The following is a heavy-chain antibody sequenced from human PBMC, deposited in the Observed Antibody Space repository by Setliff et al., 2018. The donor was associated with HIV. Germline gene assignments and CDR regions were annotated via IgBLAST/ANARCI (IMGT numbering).Heavy chain of an antibody. J-gene: IGHJ4*02. D-gene: IGHD1-26*01. CDR2: ISSSDDDT. V-gene: IGHV3-21*01. Sequence: GGSLRLSCTASGFSFRNFGMTWVRQAPGKGLEWVSSISSSDDDTHYADSLRGRFTVSRDNARSALYLQMNNLSVDDTAVYYCVRDSAASVWVGASVYYFDFWGQGIQVTVSS. CDR3: VRDSAASVWVGASVYYFDF. CDR1: GFSFRNFG.